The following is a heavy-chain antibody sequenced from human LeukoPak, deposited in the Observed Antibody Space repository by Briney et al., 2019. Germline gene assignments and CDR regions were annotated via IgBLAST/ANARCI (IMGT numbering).Heavy chain of an antibody. CDR1: GYTFTSYD. Sequence: VASVKVSCKASGYTFTSYDINWVRQATGQGLEWMGWMNPNSGNTGYAQKFQGRVTMTRDTSISTAYMELSRLRSDDTAVYYCARGETTAMVISSGFDPWGQGTVVTVSS. CDR3: ARGETTAMVISSGFDP. D-gene: IGHD5-18*01. CDR2: MNPNSGNT. J-gene: IGHJ5*02. V-gene: IGHV1-8*01.